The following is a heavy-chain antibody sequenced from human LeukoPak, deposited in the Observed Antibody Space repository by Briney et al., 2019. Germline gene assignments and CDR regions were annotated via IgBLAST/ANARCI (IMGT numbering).Heavy chain of an antibody. CDR1: GGSISTYY. J-gene: IGHJ4*02. Sequence: PSETLSLTCTVSGGSISTYYWSWIRQPPGKGLEWLGYIFYPGSTNYNPSLKSRVTMSIDTSKNQFSLKLSSVTAADTAVYYCTRTYSSSTIDYWGQGALVTVSS. CDR2: IFYPGST. D-gene: IGHD6-6*01. CDR3: TRTYSSSTIDY. V-gene: IGHV4-59*01.